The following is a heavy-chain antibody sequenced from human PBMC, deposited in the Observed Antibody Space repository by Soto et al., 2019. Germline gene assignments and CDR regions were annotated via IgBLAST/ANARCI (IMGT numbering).Heavy chain of an antibody. V-gene: IGHV3-33*01. CDR3: ARPIWDSSGYSPLGP. CDR1: GFTFSSYG. D-gene: IGHD3-22*01. Sequence: PGGSLRLSCAASGFTFSSYGMHWVRQAPGKGLEWVAVIWYDGSNKYYADSVKGRFTISRDNSKNTLYLQMNSLRAEDTAVYYCARPIWDSSGYSPLGPWGQGTLVTVSS. CDR2: IWYDGSNK. J-gene: IGHJ5*02.